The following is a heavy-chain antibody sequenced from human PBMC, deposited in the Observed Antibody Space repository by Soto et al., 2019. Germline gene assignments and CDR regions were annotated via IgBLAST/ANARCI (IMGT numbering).Heavy chain of an antibody. D-gene: IGHD3-10*01. CDR2: IYYRGNT. J-gene: IGHJ6*03. V-gene: IGHV4-59*01. CDR3: ARGRGYYVSGRYSNYYYYYMDV. CDR1: GGSISSYP. Sequence: SETLSLTCTVSGGSISSYPWSWIRQPPGKGLAWIGYIYYRGNTNYNPSLKSRVTISVDTSKNQFSLKLNSVTAADTAVYYCARGRGYYVSGRYSNYYYYYMDVWGQGTTVTVSS.